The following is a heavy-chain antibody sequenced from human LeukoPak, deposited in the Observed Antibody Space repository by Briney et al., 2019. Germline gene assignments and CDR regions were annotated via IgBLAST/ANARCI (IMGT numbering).Heavy chain of an antibody. Sequence: GGSLRLSCAASGFTVSSNYMSWVRQAPGKGLEWVSVIYSGGSTYYADSVKGRFTISRDNSKNTLYLQMNSLRAEDTAVYYCARRKVVPAADVRYYYYGMDVWGQGTTVTVSS. D-gene: IGHD2-2*01. J-gene: IGHJ6*02. CDR3: ARRKVVPAADVRYYYYGMDV. CDR2: IYSGGST. CDR1: GFTVSSNY. V-gene: IGHV3-66*01.